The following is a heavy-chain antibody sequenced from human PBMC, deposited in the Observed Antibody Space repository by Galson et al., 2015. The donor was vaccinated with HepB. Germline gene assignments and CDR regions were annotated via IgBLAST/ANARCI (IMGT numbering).Heavy chain of an antibody. Sequence: SVKVSCKASGGTFSSYAISWVRQAPGQGLEWMGGIIPILGIANYAQKFQGRVTITADKSTSTAYLELSSLRSEDTAVYYCARGPPPAYCSGGSCYPFDYWGQGTLVTVSS. CDR2: IIPILGIA. J-gene: IGHJ4*02. V-gene: IGHV1-69*10. CDR1: GGTFSSYA. D-gene: IGHD2-15*01. CDR3: ARGPPPAYCSGGSCYPFDY.